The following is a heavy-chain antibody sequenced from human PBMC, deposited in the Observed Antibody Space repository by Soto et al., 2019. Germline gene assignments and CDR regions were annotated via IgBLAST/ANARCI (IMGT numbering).Heavy chain of an antibody. CDR2: IYYSGST. J-gene: IGHJ4*01. CDR3: ARDTKYCSSTSCSRYVFDN. CDR1: GGSVSSGSYY. Sequence: SETLSLTCTVSGGSVSSGSYYWSWIRQPPGKGLEWIGYIYYSGSTNYNPSLKSRVTISVDTSKNQFSLKLSSVTAADTAVYYCARDTKYCSSTSCSRYVFDNWGKGTMVTVSS. V-gene: IGHV4-61*01. D-gene: IGHD2-2*01.